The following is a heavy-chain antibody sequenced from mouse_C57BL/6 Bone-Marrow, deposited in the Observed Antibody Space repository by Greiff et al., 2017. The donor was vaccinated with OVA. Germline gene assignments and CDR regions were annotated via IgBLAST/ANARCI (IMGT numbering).Heavy chain of an antibody. V-gene: IGHV1-15*01. CDR2: IDPETGGT. CDR3: TRWGYFDV. CDR1: GYTFTDYE. Sequence: VQLQQSGAELVRPGASVTLSCKASGYTFTDYEMHWVKQTPVHGLEWIGAIDPETGGTAFNQKFKGKAILTADKSSSTAYMELRSLTSEDSAVYYCTRWGYFDVWGTGTTVTVSS. J-gene: IGHJ1*03.